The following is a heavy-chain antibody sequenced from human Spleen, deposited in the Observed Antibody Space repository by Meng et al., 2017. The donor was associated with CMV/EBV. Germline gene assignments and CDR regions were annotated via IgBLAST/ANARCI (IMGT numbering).Heavy chain of an antibody. CDR1: GFTFSSYS. J-gene: IGHJ5*02. CDR2: ISSSSSTI. V-gene: IGHV3-48*04. D-gene: IGHD3-3*01. CDR3: ARAIAPLRFLEWLAAGGWFDP. Sequence: SCAASGFTFSSYSMNWVRQAPGKGLEWVSYISSSSSTIYYADSVKGRFTISRDNAKNSLYLQMNSLRAEDTAVYYCARAIAPLRFLEWLAAGGWFDPWGQGTLVTVSS.